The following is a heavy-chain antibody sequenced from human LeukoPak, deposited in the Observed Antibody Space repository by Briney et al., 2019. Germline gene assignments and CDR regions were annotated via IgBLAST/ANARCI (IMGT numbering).Heavy chain of an antibody. Sequence: SETLSLTCAVYGGSFSGYYWSWIRQPPGKGLEWIXXXXXSGSTNYNPSLKSRVTISVDTSKNQFSLKLSSVTAADTAVYYCARGSLRRITMVRGAARFDYWGQGTLVTVSS. CDR2: XXXSGST. V-gene: IGHV4-34*01. D-gene: IGHD3-10*01. CDR1: GGSFSGYY. CDR3: ARGSLRRITMVRGAARFDY. J-gene: IGHJ4*02.